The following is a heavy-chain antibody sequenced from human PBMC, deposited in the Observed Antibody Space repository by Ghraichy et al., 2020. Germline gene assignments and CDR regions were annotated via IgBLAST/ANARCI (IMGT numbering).Heavy chain of an antibody. CDR2: ISGGAFNT. V-gene: IGHV3-23*01. D-gene: IGHD5-24*01. CDR1: GFTFSSYA. J-gene: IGHJ4*02. Sequence: GGSLRLSCAASGFTFSSYAMSWVRQAPGKGLEWVSTISGGAFNTYYADSVKGRFTISRDNSKNTLYLQMDSLTAEDTAVYYCAKTIGNSHRDYFDYWGQGTLVTVS. CDR3: AKTIGNSHRDYFDY.